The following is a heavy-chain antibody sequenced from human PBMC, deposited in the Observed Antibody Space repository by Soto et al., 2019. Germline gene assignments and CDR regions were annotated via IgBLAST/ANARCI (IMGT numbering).Heavy chain of an antibody. J-gene: IGHJ4*02. CDR3: AREDRIVATIVRYFDY. V-gene: IGHV3-48*03. CDR2: ISSSGSTI. Sequence: GGSLRLCCAASGFTFSSYEMNWVRQAPGKGLEWVSYISSSGSTIYYADSVKGRFTISRDNAKNSLYLQMNSLRAEDTAVYYCAREDRIVATIVRYFDYWGQGTLVTVSS. D-gene: IGHD5-12*01. CDR1: GFTFSSYE.